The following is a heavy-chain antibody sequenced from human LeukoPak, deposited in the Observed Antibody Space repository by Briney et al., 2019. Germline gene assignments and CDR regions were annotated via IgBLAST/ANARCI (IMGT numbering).Heavy chain of an antibody. V-gene: IGHV3-30*18. Sequence: GGTLRLSCAASGFTFSNYGIHWVRQAPGKGLEWVAIISYDGSDKNYADSVKGRFTISRDNSKNTLYLQMNSLRAEDTAVYYCAKELGAMGTFDYWGQGTLVTVSS. CDR2: ISYDGSDK. CDR1: GFTFSNYG. D-gene: IGHD5-18*01. CDR3: AKELGAMGTFDY. J-gene: IGHJ4*02.